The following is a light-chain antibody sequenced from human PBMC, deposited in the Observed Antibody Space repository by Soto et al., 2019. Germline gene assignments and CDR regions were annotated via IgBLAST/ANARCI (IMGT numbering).Light chain of an antibody. J-gene: IGLJ2*01. CDR2: EVS. Sequence: QSVLTQPASVSGSPGQSITISCTGTSNDVGGYKYVSWYQQHPGKAPKLMIYEVSNRPSGVSIRFSGSKSGNTASLTISGLQAEDDAYYYCTSYTSTSTVVFGGGTKLTVL. CDR3: TSYTSTSTVV. V-gene: IGLV2-14*01. CDR1: SNDVGGYKY.